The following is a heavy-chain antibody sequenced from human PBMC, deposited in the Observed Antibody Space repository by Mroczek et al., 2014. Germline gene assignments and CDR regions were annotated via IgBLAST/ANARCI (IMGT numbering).Heavy chain of an antibody. J-gene: IGHJ4*02. V-gene: IGHV3-30*14. Sequence: QVQLVQSGGGVVQPGRSLRLSCAASGFSLTLYSMHWVRQAPGKGLEWVTTISSDGGNQYYAASVRGRFIISRDNSKNTVYLEMNNLREDDTAVYYCVRDGDSTNWCFDFVGAPGTVVTVSS. CDR3: VRDGDSTNWCFDFV. CDR2: ISSDGGNQ. CDR1: GFSLTLYS. D-gene: IGHD6-13*01.